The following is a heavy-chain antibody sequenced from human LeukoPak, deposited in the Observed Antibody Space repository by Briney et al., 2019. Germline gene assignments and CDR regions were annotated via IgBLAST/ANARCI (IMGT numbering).Heavy chain of an antibody. V-gene: IGHV3-23*01. CDR2: ISDSGGST. D-gene: IGHD3-22*01. J-gene: IGHJ4*02. Sequence: GGSLRLSCAASGFTFSSYAMSWVRQAPGEGLEWVSAISDSGGSTYYADSVKGRFTISRDNFKNTLYLQMSSLRAEDTAVYYCAKLAHNYDTKVDYWGQGTLVTVSS. CDR1: GFTFSSYA. CDR3: AKLAHNYDTKVDY.